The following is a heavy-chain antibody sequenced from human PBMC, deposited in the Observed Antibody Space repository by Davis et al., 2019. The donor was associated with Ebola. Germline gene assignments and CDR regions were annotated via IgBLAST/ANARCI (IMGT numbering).Heavy chain of an antibody. CDR2: INHSGRT. Sequence: MPSQTLSLTCAVYGGSFSDNYWSWIRQPPGKGLEWIGEINHSGRTNTNPSLKSRVTISVDTSKNQFSLKLSSVTAADTAVYYCARGPGAIWFGEQLGGWFDPWGQGTLVTVSS. CDR3: ARGPGAIWFGEQLGGWFDP. CDR1: GGSFSDNY. D-gene: IGHD3-10*01. V-gene: IGHV4-34*01. J-gene: IGHJ5*02.